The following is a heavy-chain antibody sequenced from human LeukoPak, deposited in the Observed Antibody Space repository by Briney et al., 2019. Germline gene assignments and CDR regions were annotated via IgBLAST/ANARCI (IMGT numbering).Heavy chain of an antibody. CDR3: ARGGWGDSSGYFVY. J-gene: IGHJ4*02. Sequence: SETLSLTCTVSGRSISSYYWSWLRQPPGKGLEWIGYIYTSESTNYNPSLKSRVNISVDTSKKQFSLKLSSVTAADPAVYYCARGGWGDSSGYFVYWGQGTLVTVSS. V-gene: IGHV4-4*09. CDR1: GRSISSYY. D-gene: IGHD3-22*01. CDR2: IYTSEST.